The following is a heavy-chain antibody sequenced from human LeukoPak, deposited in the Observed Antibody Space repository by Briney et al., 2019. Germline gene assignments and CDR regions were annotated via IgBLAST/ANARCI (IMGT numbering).Heavy chain of an antibody. J-gene: IGHJ4*02. CDR3: ARSRYSSGLGY. CDR1: GFTFSNYA. Sequence: GSLRLSCAASGFTFSNYAMSWVRQAPGKGLEWVSTLGGGGIDTYYADSVKGRFTISRDNSKNTLYLQMNSLRAEDTAVYYCARSRYSSGLGYWGQGTLVTVSS. D-gene: IGHD6-19*01. CDR2: LGGGGIDT. V-gene: IGHV3-23*01.